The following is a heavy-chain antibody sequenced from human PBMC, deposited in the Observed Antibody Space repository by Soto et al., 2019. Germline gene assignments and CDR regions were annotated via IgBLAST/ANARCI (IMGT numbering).Heavy chain of an antibody. D-gene: IGHD3-22*01. CDR2: ISGSSSHM. Sequence: GGSLRLSCKASGFIFGEYSMSWVRQAPGKGLEWVSSISGSSSHMYYADSLKGRFTISRDNAKNSLYLQMSGLRAEDAAVYFCAKYTHYSDRSAYHPPYYYDFWGQGILVTASS. V-gene: IGHV3-21*01. J-gene: IGHJ4*02. CDR3: AKYTHYSDRSAYHPPYYYDF. CDR1: GFIFGEYS.